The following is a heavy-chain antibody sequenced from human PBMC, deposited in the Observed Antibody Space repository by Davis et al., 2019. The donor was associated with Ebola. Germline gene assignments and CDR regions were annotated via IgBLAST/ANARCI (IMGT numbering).Heavy chain of an antibody. V-gene: IGHV3-23*01. J-gene: IGHJ4*02. CDR1: GFTFSSYA. Sequence: GESLKISCAASGFTFSSYAMSWVRQAPGKGLEWVSAISGSGGSTYYADSVKGRFTISRDNSKNTLYLQMNSLRAEDTAVYYCAKQSGSSGWYGLDYWGQGTLVTVSS. CDR3: AKQSGSSGWYGLDY. D-gene: IGHD6-19*01. CDR2: ISGSGGST.